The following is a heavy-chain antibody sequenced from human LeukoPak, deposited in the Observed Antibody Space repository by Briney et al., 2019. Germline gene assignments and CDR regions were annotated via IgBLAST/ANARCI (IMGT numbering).Heavy chain of an antibody. CDR2: IWYDGSNR. CDR3: AIVGGGAFDI. Sequence: GGSLRLSCAASGFTFSTYGLHWVRQAPGKGLEWVAVIWYDGSNRHYADSVKGRFTISRENAKNSLYLQMNSLRAEDTALYYCAIVGGGAFDIWGQGTMVTVSS. CDR1: GFTFSTYG. J-gene: IGHJ3*02. V-gene: IGHV3-33*03. D-gene: IGHD3-10*01.